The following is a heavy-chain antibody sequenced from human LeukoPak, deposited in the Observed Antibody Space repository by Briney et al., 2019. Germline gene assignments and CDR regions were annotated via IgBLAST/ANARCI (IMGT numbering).Heavy chain of an antibody. D-gene: IGHD3-3*01. Sequence: PGGSLRLSCPASGFIFSSYAMHWVRQAPCKGLEGVAVISYDGSNKYYPDSVKGRFNISRDNSNNTLYLQMNSLRAEDTAVYYCARTRYDFWSSPTDYWGQGALVTVSS. CDR2: ISYDGSNK. J-gene: IGHJ4*02. V-gene: IGHV3-30-3*01. CDR3: ARTRYDFWSSPTDY. CDR1: GFIFSSYA.